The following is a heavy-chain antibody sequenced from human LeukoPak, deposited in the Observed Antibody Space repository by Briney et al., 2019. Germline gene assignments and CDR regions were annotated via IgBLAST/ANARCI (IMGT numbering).Heavy chain of an antibody. CDR1: GFTFGDYA. V-gene: IGHV3-49*04. J-gene: IGHJ6*02. CDR3: TRDLLYGDYGGYYYYGMDV. Sequence: PGGSLRLSCTASGFTFGDYAMSWVRQAPGKGLEWVGFIRSKAYDGTTEYAASVKGRFTISRDDSKSIAYLQMNSLKTEDTAVFYCTRDLLYGDYGGYYYYGMDVWGQGTTVTVSS. CDR2: IRSKAYDGTT. D-gene: IGHD4-17*01.